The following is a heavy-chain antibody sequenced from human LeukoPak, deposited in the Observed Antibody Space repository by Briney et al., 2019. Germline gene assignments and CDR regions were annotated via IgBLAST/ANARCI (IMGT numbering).Heavy chain of an antibody. V-gene: IGHV3-23*01. CDR1: GFTFDYYW. Sequence: PGGSLRLSCAASGFTFDYYWMTWVRQAPGKGLEWVSAISGSGGSTYYADSVKGRFTISRDNSKNTLYLQMNSLRAEDTAVYYCAKCVVPAATRAGPICYMDVWGKGTTVTVSS. CDR2: ISGSGGST. CDR3: AKCVVPAATRAGPICYMDV. D-gene: IGHD2-2*01. J-gene: IGHJ6*03.